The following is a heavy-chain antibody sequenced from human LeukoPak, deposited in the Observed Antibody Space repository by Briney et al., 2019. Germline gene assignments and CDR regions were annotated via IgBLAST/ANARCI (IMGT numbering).Heavy chain of an antibody. D-gene: IGHD3-10*01. J-gene: IGHJ4*02. CDR1: GGSFSGYY. CDR3: ARALAGGYTPPWY. CDR2: INHSGST. V-gene: IGHV4-34*01. Sequence: PSETLSLTCAVYGGSFSGYYWSWIRQPPGKGLEWIGEINHSGSTNYNPSLKSRVTISVDTSKNQFSLKLSSVTAADTAVYYCARALAGGYTPPWYWGQGTLVTGSS.